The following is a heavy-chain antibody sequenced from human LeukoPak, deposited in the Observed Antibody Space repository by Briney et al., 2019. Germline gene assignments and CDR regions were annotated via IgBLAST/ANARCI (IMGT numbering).Heavy chain of an antibody. J-gene: IGHJ6*03. Sequence: GGSLRLSCAASGFTFSPYAMSWVRQAPGKGLEWVSVISGSGNGTYYADSVKGRFTISRDNSKNTLYLQMNSLRAEDTAVYYCATGGYGGYYYYMDVWGKGTTVTVSS. D-gene: IGHD4-23*01. CDR3: ATGGYGGYYYYMDV. CDR1: GFTFSPYA. CDR2: ISGSGNGT. V-gene: IGHV3-23*01.